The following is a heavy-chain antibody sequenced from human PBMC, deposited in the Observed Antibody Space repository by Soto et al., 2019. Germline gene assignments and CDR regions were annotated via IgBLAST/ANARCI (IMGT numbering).Heavy chain of an antibody. V-gene: IGHV1-2*02. CDR3: ARERYQVISDGMDV. CDR2: INPQTGGT. Sequence: VASVKVSCKASGYTFTGYYIHGVREAPGQGLEWMGWINPQTGGTSYAQKFQGRVTLSRDTSINTAYLELSRLTFDDAAVYFCARERYQVISDGMDVWGQGTTVTVSS. J-gene: IGHJ6*02. CDR1: GYTFTGYY. D-gene: IGHD2-2*01.